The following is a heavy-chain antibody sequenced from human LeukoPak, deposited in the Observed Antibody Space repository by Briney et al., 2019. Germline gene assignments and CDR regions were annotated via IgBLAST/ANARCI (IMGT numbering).Heavy chain of an antibody. CDR3: ARELGSSGYYPFDY. Sequence: GGSLRLSCVASGFTVSSYGMHWVRQAPGKGLEWVALIWYDGSNKYYADSVKGRFTISRDNSKNTLYLQMNSLRAEDTAVYYCARELGSSGYYPFDYWGQGTLVTVSS. CDR2: IWYDGSNK. V-gene: IGHV3-33*08. CDR1: GFTVSSYG. J-gene: IGHJ4*02. D-gene: IGHD3-22*01.